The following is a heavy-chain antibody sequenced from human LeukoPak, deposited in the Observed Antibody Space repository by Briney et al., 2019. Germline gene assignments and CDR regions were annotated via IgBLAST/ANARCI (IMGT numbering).Heavy chain of an antibody. Sequence: SETLSLTCTVSGGSISSYYWSWIRQPPGKGLEWIGYIYYSGSTNYNPSLKSRVTISVDTSKNQFSLKLSSVTAADTAVYYCARRGGSHAVDYWGQGTLVTVSS. CDR3: ARRGGSHAVDY. J-gene: IGHJ4*02. CDR2: IYYSGST. CDR1: GGSISSYY. D-gene: IGHD1-26*01. V-gene: IGHV4-59*01.